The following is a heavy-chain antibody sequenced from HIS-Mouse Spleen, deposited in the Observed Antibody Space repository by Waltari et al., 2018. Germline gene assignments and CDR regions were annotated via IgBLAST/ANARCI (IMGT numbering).Heavy chain of an antibody. Sequence: EVQLVESGGGLVQPGGSLRLSCAASGFTFSSYWMSWGSRAPGKGLEWVANIKQDGSEKYYVDSVKGRFTISRDNAKNSLYLQMNSLRAEDTAVYYCARDESSSSWYFDYWGQGTLVTVSS. CDR2: IKQDGSEK. CDR1: GFTFSSYW. J-gene: IGHJ4*02. V-gene: IGHV3-7*01. CDR3: ARDESSSSWYFDY. D-gene: IGHD6-13*01.